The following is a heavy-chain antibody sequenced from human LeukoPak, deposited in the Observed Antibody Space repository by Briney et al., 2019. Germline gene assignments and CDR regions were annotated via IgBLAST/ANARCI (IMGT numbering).Heavy chain of an antibody. D-gene: IGHD1-26*01. CDR3: ARESVKYWEPGASDGMDV. CDR2: IIPIFGIA. CDR1: GGTFSSYA. Sequence: SVKVSCKASGGTFSSYAIGWVRQAPGQGLEWMGRIIPIFGIANYAQKFQGRVTITADKSTSTAYMELSSLRSEDTAVYYCARESVKYWEPGASDGMDVWGQGTTVTVSS. J-gene: IGHJ6*02. V-gene: IGHV1-69*04.